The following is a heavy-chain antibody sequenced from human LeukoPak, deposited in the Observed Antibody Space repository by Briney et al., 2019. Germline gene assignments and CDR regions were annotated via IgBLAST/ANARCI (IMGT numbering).Heavy chain of an antibody. CDR1: GGSISSSSYY. V-gene: IGHV4-61*01. Sequence: PSETLSLTCTVSGGSISSSSYYWSWIRQPPGKGLEWIGYIYYSGSTNYNPSLKSRVTISVDTSKNQFSLKLSSVTAADTAVYYCARNLNGVGATSFDYWGQGTLVTVSS. CDR2: IYYSGST. CDR3: ARNLNGVGATSFDY. J-gene: IGHJ4*02. D-gene: IGHD1-26*01.